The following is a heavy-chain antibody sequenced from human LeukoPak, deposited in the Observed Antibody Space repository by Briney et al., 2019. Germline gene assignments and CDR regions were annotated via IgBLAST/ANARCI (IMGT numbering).Heavy chain of an antibody. CDR2: ISGSGGST. J-gene: IGHJ4*02. D-gene: IGHD2-2*01. CDR3: AKAPLSGIVVDFDY. Sequence: PGGSLRLSWAASGFTFSSYAMSWVRQAPGKGLEWVSAISGSGGSTYYADSVKGRFTISRDNSKNTLYLQMNSLRAEDTAVYYCAKAPLSGIVVDFDYWGQGTLVTVSS. V-gene: IGHV3-23*01. CDR1: GFTFSSYA.